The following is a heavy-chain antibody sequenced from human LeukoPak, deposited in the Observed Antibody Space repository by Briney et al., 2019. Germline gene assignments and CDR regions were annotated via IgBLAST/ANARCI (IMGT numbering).Heavy chain of an antibody. Sequence: ASVKVSCKASGGTFSSYAISWVRQAPGQGLEGMGRSLPIFGTANYAQKFQGRVTITTDESTTTAYIELSSLRSEDTAVYYCARAAYTSSQYFQHWGQGTLVTVSS. CDR1: GGTFSSYA. CDR2: SLPIFGTA. V-gene: IGHV1-69*05. CDR3: ARAAYTSSQYFQH. J-gene: IGHJ1*01. D-gene: IGHD6-13*01.